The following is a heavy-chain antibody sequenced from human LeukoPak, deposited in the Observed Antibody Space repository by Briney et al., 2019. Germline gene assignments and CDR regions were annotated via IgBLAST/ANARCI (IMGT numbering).Heavy chain of an antibody. V-gene: IGHV1-69*13. Sequence: ASVKVSCKASGYTFTGYYIHWVRQAPGQGLEWMGGIIPIFGTANYAQKFQGRVTITADESTSTAYMELSSLRSEDTAVYYCARTNDDILTGAFDYWGQGTLVTVSS. CDR2: IIPIFGTA. CDR1: GYTFTGYY. J-gene: IGHJ4*02. D-gene: IGHD3-9*01. CDR3: ARTNDDILTGAFDY.